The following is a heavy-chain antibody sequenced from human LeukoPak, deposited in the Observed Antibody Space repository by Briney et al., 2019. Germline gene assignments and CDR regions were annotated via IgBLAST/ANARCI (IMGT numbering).Heavy chain of an antibody. J-gene: IGHJ4*02. CDR2: ISGSGGST. Sequence: AGGSLRLSCAASGFTFSSYAMSWVRQAPGKGLEWVSAISGSGGSTYHADSVKGRFTISRDNSKNTLYLQMNSLRAEDTAVYYCAKDREQRWLQLPYYFDYWGQGTLVTVSS. CDR1: GFTFSSYA. V-gene: IGHV3-23*01. CDR3: AKDREQRWLQLPYYFDY. D-gene: IGHD5-24*01.